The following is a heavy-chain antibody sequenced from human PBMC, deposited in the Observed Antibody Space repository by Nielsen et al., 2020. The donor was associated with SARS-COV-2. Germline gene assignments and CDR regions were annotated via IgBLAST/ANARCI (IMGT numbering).Heavy chain of an antibody. D-gene: IGHD5-12*01. Sequence: SVQVSCKASVCTFSSYAISWVRQAPGQGLEWMGGIIPIFGTANYAQKFQGRVTITADESTSTAYMELSSLRSEDTAVYYCARSRGYSGYANILGYWGQGTLVTVSS. CDR3: ARSRGYSGYANILGY. J-gene: IGHJ4*02. CDR2: IIPIFGTA. V-gene: IGHV1-69*13. CDR1: VCTFSSYA.